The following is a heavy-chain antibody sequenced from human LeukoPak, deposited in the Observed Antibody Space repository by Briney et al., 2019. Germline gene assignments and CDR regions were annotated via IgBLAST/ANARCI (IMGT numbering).Heavy chain of an antibody. V-gene: IGHV4-39*01. J-gene: IGHJ5*02. CDR3: ARHNYYGSGSYRFGFDP. CDR1: GGSISSSSYY. CDR2: IYYSGST. D-gene: IGHD3-10*01. Sequence: NASETLSLTCTVSGGSISSSSYYCGWIRQPPGKGLNGIGSIYYSGSTYYNPSLKSRVTISVDTSKNQFSLKLSSVTAADTAVYYCARHNYYGSGSYRFGFDPWGQGTLVTVSS.